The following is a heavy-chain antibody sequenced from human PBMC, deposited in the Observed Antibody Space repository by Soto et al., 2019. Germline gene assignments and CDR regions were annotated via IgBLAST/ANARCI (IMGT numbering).Heavy chain of an antibody. D-gene: IGHD6-13*01. CDR2: ISWNSGSI. J-gene: IGHJ5*02. CDR1: GFTFDDYA. Sequence: EVQLVESGGGLVQPGRSLRVSCAASGFTFDDYAMHWVRQAPGKGLEWVSGISWNSGSIGYADSVKGRFTISRDNAKNSLYLQMNSLRAEDTALYYCAKDTYSSSWYGRWFDPWGQGTLVTVSS. CDR3: AKDTYSSSWYGRWFDP. V-gene: IGHV3-9*01.